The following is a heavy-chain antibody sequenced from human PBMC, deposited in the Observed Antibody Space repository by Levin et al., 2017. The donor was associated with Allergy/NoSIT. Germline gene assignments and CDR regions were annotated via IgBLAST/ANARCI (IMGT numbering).Heavy chain of an antibody. Sequence: GESLKISCAASGFSFSTYGMHWVRQAPGKGLEWVAVIYYDGSYKDYTDSVKGRFTISRDNSKNTLYLQMNSLRAEDTAVYYCASGSSLGDLFLSFDSWGQGTMVTVS. J-gene: IGHJ3*02. V-gene: IGHV3-30*12. CDR3: ASGSSLGDLFLSFDS. CDR2: IYYDGSYK. D-gene: IGHD3-16*01. CDR1: GFSFSTYG.